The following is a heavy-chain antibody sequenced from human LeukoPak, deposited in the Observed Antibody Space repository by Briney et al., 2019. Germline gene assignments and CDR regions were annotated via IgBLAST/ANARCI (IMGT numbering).Heavy chain of an antibody. CDR1: GYTFTGYY. CDR2: INPNSGGT. Sequence: GASVKVSCKASGYTFTGYYMHWVRQAPGQGLEWMGWINPNSGGTNYAQKFQGRVTMTRDTSISTAYMELSRLRSDDTAVYYCARARRIAAAGTNPSDYWGQGTLVTVSS. J-gene: IGHJ4*02. CDR3: ARARRIAAAGTNPSDY. D-gene: IGHD6-13*01. V-gene: IGHV1-2*02.